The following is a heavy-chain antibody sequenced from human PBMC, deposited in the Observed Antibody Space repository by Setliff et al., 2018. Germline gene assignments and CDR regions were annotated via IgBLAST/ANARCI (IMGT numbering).Heavy chain of an antibody. D-gene: IGHD1-1*01. CDR3: ARDMGQPYYFES. V-gene: IGHV4-39*07. CDR2: IYYTGST. J-gene: IGHJ4*02. Sequence: SETLSLTCNVSGVSFSSTTFYWAWIRQPPGKGLEWIGSIYYTGSTYYNPSLKSRVTMSVDTSKRQFSLKLGSATAADTAVYYCARDMGQPYYFESWGLGTLVTVSS. CDR1: GVSFSSTTFY.